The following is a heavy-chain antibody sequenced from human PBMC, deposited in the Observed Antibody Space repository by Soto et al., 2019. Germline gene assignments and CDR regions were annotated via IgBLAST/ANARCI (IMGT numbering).Heavy chain of an antibody. V-gene: IGHV3-23*01. Sequence: EVQLLESGGGLVQPGGSLRLSCAASGFTFSSYAMSWVRQAPGKGLEWVSAISGSGGSTYYADSVKGRFTISRDNSKNTLYLQMNSLRAEDKAVYYCAKDVERGYSYGFPFDYWGQGTLVTVSS. J-gene: IGHJ4*02. CDR1: GFTFSSYA. D-gene: IGHD5-18*01. CDR2: ISGSGGST. CDR3: AKDVERGYSYGFPFDY.